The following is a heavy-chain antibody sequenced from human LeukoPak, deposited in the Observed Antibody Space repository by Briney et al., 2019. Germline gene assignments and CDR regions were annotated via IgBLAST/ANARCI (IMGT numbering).Heavy chain of an antibody. Sequence: PSETLSLTCTVSGGSISGYYWSWIRQPPGKGLEWIGYIYYSGSTSYNPSLKSRVTISVDTSKNQFSLKLSSVTAADTAVYYCAREGARWEPSFSAFDIWGQGTMVTVSS. V-gene: IGHV4-59*01. CDR3: AREGARWEPSFSAFDI. D-gene: IGHD1-26*01. J-gene: IGHJ3*02. CDR1: GGSISGYY. CDR2: IYYSGST.